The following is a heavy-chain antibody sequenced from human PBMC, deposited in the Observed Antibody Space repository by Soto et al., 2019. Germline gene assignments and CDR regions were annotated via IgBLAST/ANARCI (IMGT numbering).Heavy chain of an antibody. CDR2: IIPIFGTA. CDR3: AITRNWSGVYYYYGMDV. Sequence: QVQLVQSGAEVKKPGSSVKVSCKASGGTFSSYAISWVRQAPGQGLEWMGGIIPIFGTANYAQKFQSRVTITADESTSTAYMELSSLRSEDTAVYYCAITRNWSGVYYYYGMDVWGQGTTVTVSS. CDR1: GGTFSSYA. J-gene: IGHJ6*02. D-gene: IGHD3-3*01. V-gene: IGHV1-69*01.